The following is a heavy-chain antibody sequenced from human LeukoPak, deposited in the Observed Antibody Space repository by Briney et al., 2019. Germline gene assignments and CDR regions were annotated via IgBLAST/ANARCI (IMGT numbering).Heavy chain of an antibody. V-gene: IGHV3-66*01. CDR2: IYSGGST. Sequence: GGSLRLSCAASGFTVSSNYMSWVRQALGKGLEWVSVIYSGGSTYYADSVKGRFTISRDNSKNTLYLQMNSLRAEDTAVYYCARDANYCSGGSCYSVPNYWGQGTLVTVSS. CDR1: GFTVSSNY. J-gene: IGHJ4*02. D-gene: IGHD2-15*01. CDR3: ARDANYCSGGSCYSVPNY.